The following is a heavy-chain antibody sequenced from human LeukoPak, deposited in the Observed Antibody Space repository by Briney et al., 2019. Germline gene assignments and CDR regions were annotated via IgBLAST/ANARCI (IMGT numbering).Heavy chain of an antibody. V-gene: IGHV4-59*08. CDR2: IYYSGST. CDR1: GGSITNYY. J-gene: IGHJ4*02. D-gene: IGHD2-2*01. Sequence: PSETLSLTCTVSGGSITNYYWSWIRQPPGKGLEWIGFIYYSGSTIYNPPLKGRVTISVDTSKNQFSLKLSSVTAADTAVYYCARVRYQLPYFDYWGQGTLVTVSS. CDR3: ARVRYQLPYFDY.